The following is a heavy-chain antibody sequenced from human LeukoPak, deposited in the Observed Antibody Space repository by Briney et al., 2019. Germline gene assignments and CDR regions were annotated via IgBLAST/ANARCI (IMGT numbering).Heavy chain of an antibody. D-gene: IGHD6-13*01. CDR2: INHSGST. Sequence: PSETLSLTCAVYGGSFSGYYWSWIRQPPGKGLEWIGEINHSGSTNYNPSLKSRVTISVDTSKNQFSLKLSSVTAADTAVYYCARHSGYSSSWYGGDEGYNWFDPWGQGTLVTVSS. V-gene: IGHV4-34*01. J-gene: IGHJ5*02. CDR1: GGSFSGYY. CDR3: ARHSGYSSSWYGGDEGYNWFDP.